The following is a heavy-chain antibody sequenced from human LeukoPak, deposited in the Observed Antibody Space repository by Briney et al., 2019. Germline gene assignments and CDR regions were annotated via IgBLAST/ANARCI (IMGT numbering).Heavy chain of an antibody. Sequence: GGSLRLSCAASGFTFSSYGMHWVRQAPGKGLEWVAVIWYDGSNKYYVDSVRGRFTISRDNSKNTLYLQMNSLRAEDTAVYYCAREHDSDHWGQGTLITVSS. J-gene: IGHJ4*02. V-gene: IGHV3-33*01. CDR2: IWYDGSNK. CDR3: AREHDSDH. CDR1: GFTFSSYG. D-gene: IGHD3-3*01.